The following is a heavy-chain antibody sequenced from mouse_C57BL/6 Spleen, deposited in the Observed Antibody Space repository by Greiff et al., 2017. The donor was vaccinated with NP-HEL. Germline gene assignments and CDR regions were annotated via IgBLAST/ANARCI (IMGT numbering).Heavy chain of an antibody. CDR3: ARLLRGGFD. Sequence: QVHVKQPGAELVMPGASVKLSCKASGYTFTSYWMHWVKQRPGQGLEWIGEIDPSDSYTNYNQKFKGKSTLTVDKSSSTAYMQLSSLTSEDSAVYYCARLLRGGFDWGQGTLVTVSA. CDR2: IDPSDSYT. V-gene: IGHV1-69*01. CDR1: GYTFTSYW. D-gene: IGHD2-12*01. J-gene: IGHJ3*01.